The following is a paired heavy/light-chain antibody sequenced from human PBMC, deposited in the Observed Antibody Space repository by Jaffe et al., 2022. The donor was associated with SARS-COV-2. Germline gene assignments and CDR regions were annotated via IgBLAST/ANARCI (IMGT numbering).Heavy chain of an antibody. V-gene: IGHV2-5*02. CDR1: GFSLSTVGVG. Sequence: QITLKESGPTLVKPTQTLTLTCTFSGFSLSTVGVGVAWIRQPSGKALEWVAVIYWDDDKRYIPSLKSRLTITKDTSKNQVVLTMTNMDAVDTGTYYCAHSRIAAAAKALYYYDMAVWGKGTTVTVSS. CDR3: AHSRIAAAAKALYYYDMAV. D-gene: IGHD6-13*01. J-gene: IGHJ6*03. CDR2: IYWDDDK.
Light chain of an antibody. CDR3: QQFDGSPGYT. CDR2: GAS. J-gene: IGKJ2*01. CDR1: QRVSSSS. Sequence: EVVLMQSPGTLSLSPGEGASLSCRASQRVSSSSLAWYQQKPGQAPRLLIYGASNRAAGIPDRFSGSGSGTDFTLTISRLEPEDFAVYYCQQFDGSPGYTFGQGTKLEIK. V-gene: IGKV3-20*01.